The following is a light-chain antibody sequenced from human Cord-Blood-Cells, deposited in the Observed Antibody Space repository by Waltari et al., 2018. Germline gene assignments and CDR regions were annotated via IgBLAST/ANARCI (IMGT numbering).Light chain of an antibody. CDR3: SAWDSSLSAWV. Sequence: QAGLTQPPSVSKGSRQTATLTCTGNSNNVGNQGAAWLQQHQGHPPKLLSYRNNNRPAGISEGLSASRSGNTASLTITGLQPEDEADYYCSAWDSSLSAWVFGGGTKLTVL. V-gene: IGLV10-54*01. CDR1: SNNVGNQG. J-gene: IGLJ3*02. CDR2: RNN.